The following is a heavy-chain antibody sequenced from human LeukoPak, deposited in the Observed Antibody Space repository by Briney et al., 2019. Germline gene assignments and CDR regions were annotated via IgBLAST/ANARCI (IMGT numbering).Heavy chain of an antibody. CDR3: ARDPLGYCGGGSCSSFFDS. D-gene: IGHD2-15*01. V-gene: IGHV3-66*03. CDR1: GFTVSTNS. Sequence: GGSLRLSCTVSGFTVSTNSMSWVRQAPGKGLEWVSFIYSDNTHYSDSVKGRFTISRANSKNTLYLQMNSLRPEDTAVYYCARDPLGYCGGGSCSSFFDSWGQGTLLTVSS. J-gene: IGHJ4*02. CDR2: IYSDNT.